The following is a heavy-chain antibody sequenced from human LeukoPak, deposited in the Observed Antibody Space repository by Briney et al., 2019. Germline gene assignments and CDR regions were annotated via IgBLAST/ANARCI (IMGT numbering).Heavy chain of an antibody. V-gene: IGHV4-59*01. CDR3: ARVRYLNYYDSSGYFDY. J-gene: IGHJ4*02. Sequence: SENLSLTCTVSGGSISSYYWSWIRQPPGKGLEWIGYIYYSGSTNYNPSLKSRVTISVDTSKNQFSLKLSSVTAADTAVYYCARVRYLNYYDSSGYFDYWGQGTLVTVSS. CDR1: GGSISSYY. D-gene: IGHD3-22*01. CDR2: IYYSGST.